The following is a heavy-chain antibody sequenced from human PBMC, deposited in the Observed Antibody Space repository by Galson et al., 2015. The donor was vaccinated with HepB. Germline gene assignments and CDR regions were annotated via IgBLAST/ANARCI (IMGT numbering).Heavy chain of an antibody. V-gene: IGHV3-15*01. CDR2: IKSKTDGGTT. CDR3: TTDRRWELSLSPDY. Sequence: SLRLSCAASGFTFSNAWMSWVRQAPGKGLEWLGRIKSKTDGGTTDYAAPVKDRFTISRDDSKNTLYLQMNSLQTEDTAVYYCTTDRRWELSLSPDYWGQGTLVTVSS. D-gene: IGHD1-26*01. J-gene: IGHJ4*02. CDR1: GFTFSNAW.